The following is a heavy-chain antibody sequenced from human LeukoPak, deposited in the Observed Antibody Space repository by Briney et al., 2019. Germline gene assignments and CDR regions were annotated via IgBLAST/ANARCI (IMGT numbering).Heavy chain of an antibody. CDR1: GGTFSSYA. V-gene: IGHV1-69*05. CDR3: ARDLSPYSSSWYVFDY. CDR2: IIPIFGTA. Sequence: SVKVSCKASGGTFSSYAISWVRQAPGQGLEWMGGIIPIFGTASYAQKFQGRVTMTRDMSTSTVYMELSSLRSEDTAVYYCARDLSPYSSSWYVFDYWGQGTLVTVSS. J-gene: IGHJ4*02. D-gene: IGHD6-13*01.